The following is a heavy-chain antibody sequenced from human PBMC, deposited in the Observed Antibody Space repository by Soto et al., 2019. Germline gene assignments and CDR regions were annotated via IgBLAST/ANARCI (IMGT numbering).Heavy chain of an antibody. CDR2: VYPSDSDV. Sequence: GESLKISCQGTGYRFSSSWIGWVRQKPGKGLEWLGNVYPSDSDVRYSPAFEGQVTISADNSINTAYLQLLNLKASDTAVYYCASVYSYGSFYFDYWGQGTLVTVSS. D-gene: IGHD5-18*01. J-gene: IGHJ4*02. CDR1: GYRFSSSW. CDR3: ASVYSYGSFYFDY. V-gene: IGHV5-51*01.